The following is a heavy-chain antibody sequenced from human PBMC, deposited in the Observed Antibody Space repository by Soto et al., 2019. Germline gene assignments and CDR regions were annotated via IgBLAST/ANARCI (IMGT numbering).Heavy chain of an antibody. CDR3: AREESSPPYYGDYVSYYYGMDV. Sequence: SVKLGWKAPGVPLTRYAVSLDPKAPGQGLQWIAGIIPIFGTANYAQKFQGRVTITADGSTSTGYMELSSLRSDDTAVYYWAREESSPPYYGDYVSYYYGMDVWGQGTTVTVSS. D-gene: IGHD4-17*01. CDR2: IIPIFGTA. J-gene: IGHJ6*01. V-gene: IGHV1-69*13. CDR1: GVPLTRYA.